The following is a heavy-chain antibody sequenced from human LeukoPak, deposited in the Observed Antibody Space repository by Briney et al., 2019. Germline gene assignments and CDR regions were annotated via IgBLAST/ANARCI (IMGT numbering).Heavy chain of an antibody. CDR1: GGSISSYY. V-gene: IGHV4-59*01. CDR2: IYYSGST. D-gene: IGHD3-22*01. CDR3: ARGPGITMIVEDAFDI. Sequence: SETLSLTCTVSGGSISSYYWSWIRQPPGKGLEWIGYIYYSGSTNYNPSLKSRVTISVDTSKNQFSLKLSSVTAADTAVYYCARGPGITMIVEDAFDIWGQGTMVTVSS. J-gene: IGHJ3*02.